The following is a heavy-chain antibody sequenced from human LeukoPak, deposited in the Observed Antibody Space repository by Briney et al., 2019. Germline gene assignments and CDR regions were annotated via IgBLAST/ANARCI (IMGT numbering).Heavy chain of an antibody. CDR3: TKDLSSTLDEAFDF. Sequence: GGSLRLSCAASGFTFADSAMHWARQTPGKGLEWVSGIDWSGRTMVYADSVKGRFTISRDNAKNSLYLEMSSLRAEDMALYYCTKDLSSTLDEAFDFWGQGTMVTVSS. J-gene: IGHJ3*01. V-gene: IGHV3-9*03. CDR1: GFTFADSA. CDR2: IDWSGRTM. D-gene: IGHD2-2*01.